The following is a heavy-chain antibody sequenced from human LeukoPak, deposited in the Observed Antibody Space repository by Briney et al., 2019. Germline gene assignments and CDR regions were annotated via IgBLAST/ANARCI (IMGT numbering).Heavy chain of an antibody. CDR3: VRLWLQAGIS. J-gene: IGHJ5*02. D-gene: IGHD5-18*01. CDR1: GFTFSSYE. Sequence: PGGSLRLSCAASGFTFSSYEMNWVRQAPGKGLEWVSYISSSGSTIYYADSVKGRFTISRDNAKNSLYLQMKSLRAEDTAVYYCVRLWLQAGISWGQGTLVTVSS. CDR2: ISSSGSTI. V-gene: IGHV3-48*03.